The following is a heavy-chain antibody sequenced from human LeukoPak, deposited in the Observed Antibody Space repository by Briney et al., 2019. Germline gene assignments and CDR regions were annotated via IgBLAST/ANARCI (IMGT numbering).Heavy chain of an antibody. CDR1: GGSISSFY. J-gene: IGHJ5*02. Sequence: SETLFLTCTVSGGSISSFYWTWIRQPPGKGLEWIGYIYYSGSTNYNPSLKSRVTISVDTSMNQFSLKLSSVTAADTAVYYCARAYYAAGSSDWFDPWGQGTLVTVSS. V-gene: IGHV4-59*01. D-gene: IGHD3-16*01. CDR2: IYYSGST. CDR3: ARAYYAAGSSDWFDP.